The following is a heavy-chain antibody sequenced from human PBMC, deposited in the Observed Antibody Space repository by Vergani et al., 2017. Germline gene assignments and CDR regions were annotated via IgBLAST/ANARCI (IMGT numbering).Heavy chain of an antibody. CDR1: GYTFTSYG. Sequence: QVQLVQSGAEVKKPGASVKVSCKASGYTFTSYGISWVRQAPGQGLEWMGGIIPIFGTANYAQKFQGRVTITADESTSTAYMELSSLRSEDTAVYYCARDGYGSGSYYKSGGMDVWGQGTTVTVSS. J-gene: IGHJ6*02. CDR3: ARDGYGSGSYYKSGGMDV. D-gene: IGHD3-10*01. V-gene: IGHV1-69*13. CDR2: IIPIFGTA.